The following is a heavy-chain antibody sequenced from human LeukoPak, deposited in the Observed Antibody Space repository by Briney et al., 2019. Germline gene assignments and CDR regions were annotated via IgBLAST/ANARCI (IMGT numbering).Heavy chain of an antibody. CDR3: TSEDKRYCSSTSCRVDY. D-gene: IGHD2-2*01. CDR2: IKSKTDGGTT. V-gene: IGHV3-15*01. J-gene: IGHJ4*02. Sequence: PGGSLRLSCAASGFTFSNAWMSWVRQAPGKGLEWVGRIKSKTDGGTTDYAAPVKGRFTISRDDSKNTLYLQMNSLKTEDTAVYYCTSEDKRYCSSTSCRVDYWGQGTLVTVSS. CDR1: GFTFSNAW.